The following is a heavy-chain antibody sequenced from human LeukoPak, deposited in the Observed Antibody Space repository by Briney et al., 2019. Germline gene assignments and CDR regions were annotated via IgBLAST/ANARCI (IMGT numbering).Heavy chain of an antibody. V-gene: IGHV4-59*01. J-gene: IGHJ4*02. D-gene: IGHD3-22*01. CDR1: GASISSYN. Sequence: PSETLSLTCTVSGASISSYNWSWIRQPPGKGLEWIGDIYYSGSIKYNPSLKSRVTMSVDTSKNQFSLKLSSVTAADTAIYYCARENPSGYYNRPIDYWGQGTLVTVSS. CDR2: IYYSGSI. CDR3: ARENPSGYYNRPIDY.